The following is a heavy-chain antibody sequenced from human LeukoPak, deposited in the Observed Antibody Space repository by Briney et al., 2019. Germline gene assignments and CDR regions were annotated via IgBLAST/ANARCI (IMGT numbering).Heavy chain of an antibody. CDR3: AREANYYGSGSSSGFDP. CDR2: INHSGST. Sequence: SETLSLTCAVYGGSFSGYYWSWIRQPPGKGLEWIGEINHSGSTNYNPSLKSRVTISVDTSKNQFSLKLSSVTAADTAVYYCAREANYYGSGSSSGFDPWGQGTLVIVSS. CDR1: GGSFSGYY. D-gene: IGHD3-10*01. J-gene: IGHJ5*02. V-gene: IGHV4-34*01.